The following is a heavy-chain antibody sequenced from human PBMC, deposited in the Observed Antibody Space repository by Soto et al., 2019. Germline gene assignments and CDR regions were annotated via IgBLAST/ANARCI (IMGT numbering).Heavy chain of an antibody. CDR3: VRRVKDSSGYYHFDY. J-gene: IGHJ4*02. V-gene: IGHV4-34*01. CDR1: GGSFSGHF. D-gene: IGHD3-22*01. CDR2: INHIGST. Sequence: SETLSLTCAVYGGSFSGHFWNWIRQPPGKGLEWIGEINHIGSTNYNPSLKSRVTISVDTSKNQFSLKLSSVTAADMAVYYCVRRVKDSSGYYHFDYWGQGTLVTVSS.